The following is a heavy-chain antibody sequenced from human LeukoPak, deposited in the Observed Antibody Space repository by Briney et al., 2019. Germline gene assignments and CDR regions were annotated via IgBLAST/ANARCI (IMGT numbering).Heavy chain of an antibody. CDR1: GFIFDDHV. V-gene: IGHV3-20*04. CDR2: INWNGGST. J-gene: IGHJ6*03. Sequence: SGGSLRLSCAASGFIFDDHVMSWVRQAPGKGLEWVSGINWNGGSTGYADSVKGRFTISRDNAKNSLYLQMNSLRAEDTALYYCARDAGYYDSKSRGYYYMDVWGKGTTVTVSS. D-gene: IGHD3-22*01. CDR3: ARDAGYYDSKSRGYYYMDV.